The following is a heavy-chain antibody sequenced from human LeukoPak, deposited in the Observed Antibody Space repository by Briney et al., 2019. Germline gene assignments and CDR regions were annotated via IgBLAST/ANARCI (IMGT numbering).Heavy chain of an antibody. CDR2: INPNSGGT. CDR3: ATVPYVGLYYFDY. J-gene: IGHJ4*02. D-gene: IGHD1-26*01. CDR1: GYTFTGYY. Sequence: ASVKVSCKASGYTFTGYYMHWVRQAPGQGLEWMGWINPNSGGTNYAQKFQGRVTMTEDTSTDTAYMELSSLRSEDTAVYYCATVPYVGLYYFDYWGQGTLVTVSS. V-gene: IGHV1-2*02.